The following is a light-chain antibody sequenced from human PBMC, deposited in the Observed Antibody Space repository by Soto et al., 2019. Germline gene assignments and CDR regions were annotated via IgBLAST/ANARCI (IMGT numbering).Light chain of an antibody. Sequence: QSVLTQPPSVSGAPGQRVTISCTGSSSNIGAGYDVHWYQQLPGTAPKLLIYGNSNRPSGVPDRFSGSKSCTSASLAITGLKAEDEADYYCQSYDSSLSGYVFGTGTKLTVL. J-gene: IGLJ1*01. V-gene: IGLV1-40*01. CDR3: QSYDSSLSGYV. CDR2: GNS. CDR1: SSNIGAGYD.